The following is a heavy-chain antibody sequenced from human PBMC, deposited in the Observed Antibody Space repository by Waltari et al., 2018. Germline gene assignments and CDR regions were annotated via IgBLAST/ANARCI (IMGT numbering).Heavy chain of an antibody. CDR1: GGSFSGYY. Sequence: QVQLQQWGAGLLKPSETLSLTCAVYGGSFSGYYWGWIRQPPGKRLGWIGEINHGGSTNYNPSFKSRVTVSVDTSKNQFSLKLSSVTAADTAVYYWARYCSSTSCYGFDYWGQGTLVTVSS. CDR3: ARYCSSTSCYGFDY. V-gene: IGHV4-34*01. D-gene: IGHD2-2*01. J-gene: IGHJ4*02. CDR2: INHGGST.